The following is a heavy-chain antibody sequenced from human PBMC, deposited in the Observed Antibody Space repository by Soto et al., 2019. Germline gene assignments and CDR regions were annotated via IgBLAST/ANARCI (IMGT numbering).Heavy chain of an antibody. CDR1: GCSISSYY. V-gene: IGHV4-59*08. D-gene: IGHD6-19*01. Sequence: PSETLSLTCTGSGCSISSYYWSWIRQPPGKGLEWIGYIYYSGSTNYNPSLKSRVTISVDTSKNQFSLKLSSVTAADTAVYYCARQFLGAVAGNQGGNFDYWGQGTLVTVSS. CDR2: IYYSGST. J-gene: IGHJ4*02. CDR3: ARQFLGAVAGNQGGNFDY.